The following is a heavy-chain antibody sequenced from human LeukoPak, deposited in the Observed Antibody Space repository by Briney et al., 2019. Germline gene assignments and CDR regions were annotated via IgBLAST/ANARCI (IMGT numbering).Heavy chain of an antibody. J-gene: IGHJ6*03. V-gene: IGHV1-2*02. D-gene: IGHD6-13*01. CDR2: INPNSGGT. Sequence: GSVKVSCKASGYTFTGYYMHWVRQAPGQGLEWVGWINPNSGGTNYAQKFQGRATMTRDTSISTAYMELSRLRSDDTAVYYCARGTGIAAAGYMDVWGKGTSVTVSS. CDR3: ARGTGIAAAGYMDV. CDR1: GYTFTGYY.